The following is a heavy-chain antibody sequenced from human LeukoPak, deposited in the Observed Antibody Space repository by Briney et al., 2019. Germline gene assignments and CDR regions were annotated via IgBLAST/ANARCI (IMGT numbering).Heavy chain of an antibody. CDR3: ARVGAWFGEFYFDY. CDR2: ISGSGGST. D-gene: IGHD3-10*01. CDR1: GFTFSSYA. J-gene: IGHJ4*02. Sequence: GGSLRLSCAASGFTFSSYAMSWVRQAPGKGLEWVSAISGSGGSTYYADSVKGRFTISRDNSKNTLYLQMNSLRAEDTAVYYCARVGAWFGEFYFDYWGQGTLVTVSS. V-gene: IGHV3-23*01.